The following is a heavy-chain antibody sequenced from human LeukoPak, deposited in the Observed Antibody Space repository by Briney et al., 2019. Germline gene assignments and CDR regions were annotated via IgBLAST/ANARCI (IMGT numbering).Heavy chain of an antibody. CDR3: ARDEGHYYDSSGHKDPFNWFDP. Sequence: SVKVSCKASGGTFSSYAISWVRQAPGQGLEWMGGIIPIFGTANYAQKFQGRVTITADESTSTAYMELSSLRSEDTAVYYCARDEGHYYDSSGHKDPFNWFDPWGQGTLVTVSS. CDR2: IIPIFGTA. CDR1: GGTFSSYA. J-gene: IGHJ5*02. V-gene: IGHV1-69*01. D-gene: IGHD3-22*01.